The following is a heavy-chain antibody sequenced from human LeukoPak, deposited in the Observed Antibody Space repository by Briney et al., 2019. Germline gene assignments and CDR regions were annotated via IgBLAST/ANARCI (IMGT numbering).Heavy chain of an antibody. V-gene: IGHV1-69*05. D-gene: IGHD6-19*01. CDR3: ARGPRYSSGWYVGD. Sequence: SVKVSCKASGGTFSSYAISWVRQAPGQGLERLGRIIPIFGTANYAQKFQGRVTITTDESTSTAYMELSSLRSEDTAVYYCARGPRYSSGWYVGDWGQGTLVTVSS. CDR2: IIPIFGTA. CDR1: GGTFSSYA. J-gene: IGHJ4*02.